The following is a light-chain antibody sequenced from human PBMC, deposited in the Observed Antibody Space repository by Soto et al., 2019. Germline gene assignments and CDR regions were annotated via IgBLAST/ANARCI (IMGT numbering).Light chain of an antibody. CDR2: DAS. J-gene: IGKJ3*01. CDR1: QSISTY. V-gene: IGKV1-39*01. Sequence: DIQMTQSPSTLSATAGDRVTITCRASQSISTYLNWYQQKPGKAPKLLIYDASSLQSGVPSRFSGSGSGTDFTLTISSLQPEDFATYYCQQLNSYPRTFGPGTKVDIK. CDR3: QQLNSYPRT.